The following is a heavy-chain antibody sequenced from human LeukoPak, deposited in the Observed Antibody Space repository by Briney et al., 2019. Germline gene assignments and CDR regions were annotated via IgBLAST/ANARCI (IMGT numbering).Heavy chain of an antibody. V-gene: IGHV3-23*01. CDR2: ISGSGGST. D-gene: IGHD6-19*01. Sequence: GGSLRLSCAASGFTFSSYGMSWVRQAPGKGLEWVSAISGSGGSTYYADSVKGRFTISRDNSKNTLYLQMNSLRAEDTAVYYCAKDTGYSSGWYTYWGQGTLVTVSS. CDR1: GFTFSSYG. J-gene: IGHJ4*02. CDR3: AKDTGYSSGWYTY.